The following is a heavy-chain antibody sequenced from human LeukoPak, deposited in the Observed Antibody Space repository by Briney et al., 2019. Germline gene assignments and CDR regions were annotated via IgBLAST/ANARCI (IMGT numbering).Heavy chain of an antibody. CDR1: GFTFSSYA. J-gene: IGHJ4*02. D-gene: IGHD6-19*01. Sequence: GGSLRLSCAASGFTFSSYAMSWVRQAPGKGLEWVSAISGSGGSTYYADSVKGRFAISRDNAKNSLYLQMNSLRAEDTAVYYCATGYSSGWYWGQGTLVTVSS. CDR2: ISGSGGST. CDR3: ATGYSSGWY. V-gene: IGHV3-23*01.